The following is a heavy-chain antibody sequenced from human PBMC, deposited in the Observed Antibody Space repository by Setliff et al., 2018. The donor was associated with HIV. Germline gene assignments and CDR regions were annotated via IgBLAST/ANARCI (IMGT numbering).Heavy chain of an antibody. D-gene: IGHD6-13*01. CDR3: ARGRPLGSTWYGAFDY. J-gene: IGHJ4*02. CDR2: IFNSGTT. Sequence: SETLSLTCTVSGDSISSCISTHYCTWIRQPPGAGLEWIGYIFNSGTTNYNPSLKSRVTISLDTSKNQFSLRLNSVTAADTAVYYCARGRPLGSTWYGAFDYWGQGSLVTVS. V-gene: IGHV4-59*08. CDR1: GDSISSCISTHY.